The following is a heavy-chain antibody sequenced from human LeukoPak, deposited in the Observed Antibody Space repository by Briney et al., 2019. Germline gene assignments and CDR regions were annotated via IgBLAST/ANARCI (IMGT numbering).Heavy chain of an antibody. D-gene: IGHD4-17*01. J-gene: IGHJ6*03. CDR1: RYTFTGYY. CDR2: INPNSGGT. V-gene: IGHV1-2*02. CDR3: SRSLEAYGEYFAYYYYDMDV. Sequence: GASVKVSCKASRYTFTGYYMHWVRQAPGQGREGMGWINPNSGGTNYAQKLQGRVAMPRETSIRTAYTQLSRLCSDCRAGYDCSRSLEAYGEYFAYYYYDMDVWGKRTTVTIS.